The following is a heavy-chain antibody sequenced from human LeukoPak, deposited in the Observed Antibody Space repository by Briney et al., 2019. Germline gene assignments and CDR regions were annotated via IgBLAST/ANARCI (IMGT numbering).Heavy chain of an antibody. CDR2: IDPKSGHT. Sequence: ASVKVSCKTSGYSFKRYTISWLRQAPGQGLEWMAWIDPKSGHTYNVERVQGRVTMTTDTSTTTTYMELRGLTSDDTAVYYCARGLAVSGLLVAFDIWGQGTMVIVSS. V-gene: IGHV1-18*01. D-gene: IGHD6-19*01. CDR3: ARGLAVSGLLVAFDI. CDR1: GYSFKRYT. J-gene: IGHJ3*02.